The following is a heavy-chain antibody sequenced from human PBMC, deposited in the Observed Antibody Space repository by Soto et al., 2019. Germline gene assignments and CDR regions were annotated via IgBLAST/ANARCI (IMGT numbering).Heavy chain of an antibody. Sequence: QVQLVQSGAEVKKPGASVKVSCKASGYTFTSYGISWVRQAPGQGLEWMGWISAYNGNTNYAQKLQGRVTMTTDTSTSTAYMELRSLRSDDTAVYYCASEGAGFAAAAMYYYYYGMDVWGQGTTVTVSS. D-gene: IGHD2-2*01. J-gene: IGHJ6*02. CDR3: ASEGAGFAAAAMYYYYYGMDV. CDR1: GYTFTSYG. V-gene: IGHV1-18*01. CDR2: ISAYNGNT.